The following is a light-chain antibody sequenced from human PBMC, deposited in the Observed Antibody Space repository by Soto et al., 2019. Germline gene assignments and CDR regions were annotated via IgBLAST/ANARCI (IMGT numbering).Light chain of an antibody. Sequence: QLVLTQPPSASGTPGQRVTISCSGSSSNIGSNTVNWYQQIPGTAPKLLIYSNNQRPSGVPDRFSGSKSGTSASLAISGLQSEDEADYYCAAWDASLNGVVFGGGTKVTVL. CDR3: AAWDASLNGVV. CDR1: SSNIGSNT. V-gene: IGLV1-44*01. CDR2: SNN. J-gene: IGLJ2*01.